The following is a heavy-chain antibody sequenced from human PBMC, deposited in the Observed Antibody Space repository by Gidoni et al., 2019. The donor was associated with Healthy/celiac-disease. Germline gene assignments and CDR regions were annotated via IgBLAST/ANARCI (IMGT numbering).Heavy chain of an antibody. J-gene: IGHJ4*02. D-gene: IGHD3-10*01. V-gene: IGHV4-39*01. CDR1: CCSISSSSYY. CDR3: ASLNYYGSGKDFDY. Sequence: LQLPGSGPGLVEPSATLCLTRTVSCCSISSSSYYWGCIRHPPGKGLEWIGSIYYSGSTYYNPSIKSRVTISVDTSKNQFSLKLSSVTAADTAVYYCASLNYYGSGKDFDYWGQGTLVTVSS. CDR2: IYYSGST.